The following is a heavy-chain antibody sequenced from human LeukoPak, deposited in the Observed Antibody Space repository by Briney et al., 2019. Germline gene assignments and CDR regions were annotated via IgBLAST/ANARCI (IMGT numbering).Heavy chain of an antibody. V-gene: IGHV1-2*02. CDR2: INPNSGGT. J-gene: IGHJ5*02. CDR1: GYTFTGYY. D-gene: IGHD3-3*01. CDR3: ARTYYDFWSGYSLDWFDP. Sequence: GASVKVSCKASGYTFTGYYMHWVRQAPGQGLEWMGWINPNSGGTNYAQKFQGRVTMTRDTSISTAYMELSRLRSDDTAVYYCARTYYDFWSGYSLDWFDPWGQGTLVTVSS.